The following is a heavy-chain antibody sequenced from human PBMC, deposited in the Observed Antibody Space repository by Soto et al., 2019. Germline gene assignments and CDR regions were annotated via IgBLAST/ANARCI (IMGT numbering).Heavy chain of an antibody. D-gene: IGHD3-10*01. CDR3: ARGPIYGSGSYLSDP. Sequence: QVQLVPSGAEVKKPGASVKVSCKASGYTFTSFDINWVRQATGQGLEWVGWMNPNSGNTGYAQKFQGRVTMTRNTSISTAYMELSSLRSEDTAVYHCARGPIYGSGSYLSDPWGQGTLVTVSS. J-gene: IGHJ5*02. CDR2: MNPNSGNT. CDR1: GYTFTSFD. V-gene: IGHV1-8*01.